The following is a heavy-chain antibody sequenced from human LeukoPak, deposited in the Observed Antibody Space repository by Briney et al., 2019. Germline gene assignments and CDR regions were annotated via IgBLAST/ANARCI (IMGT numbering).Heavy chain of an antibody. Sequence: SETLSLTCTVSGGSIGSSSYYWGWIRQPPGKGLEWIGSIYYSGSTYYNPSLKSRVTISVDTSKNQFSLKLSSVTAADTAVYYCASQTPFNYYGSGSYPYYWGQGTLVTVSS. D-gene: IGHD3-10*01. CDR3: ASQTPFNYYGSGSYPYY. CDR2: IYYSGST. J-gene: IGHJ4*02. CDR1: GGSIGSSSYY. V-gene: IGHV4-39*01.